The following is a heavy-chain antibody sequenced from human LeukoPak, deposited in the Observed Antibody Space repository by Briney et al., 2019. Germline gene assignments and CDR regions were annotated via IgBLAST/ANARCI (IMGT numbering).Heavy chain of an antibody. CDR3: ARDDPPRRLP. CDR2: ISWNSGSI. Sequence: GGSLRLSCAASGFTFDDYAMHWVRQAPGKGLEWVSGISWNSGSIGYADSVKGRFTISRYNAKNSLYLQMNSLRAEDTALYHCARDDPPRRLPWGQGTLVTVSS. V-gene: IGHV3-9*01. CDR1: GFTFDDYA. J-gene: IGHJ4*02.